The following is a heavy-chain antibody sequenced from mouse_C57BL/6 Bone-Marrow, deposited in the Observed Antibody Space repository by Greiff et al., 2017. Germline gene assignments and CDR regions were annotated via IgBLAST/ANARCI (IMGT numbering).Heavy chain of an antibody. J-gene: IGHJ1*03. CDR2: ISYDGSN. D-gene: IGHD1-1*01. CDR1: GYSITSGYY. V-gene: IGHV3-6*01. Sequence: EVQLQESGPGLVKPSQSLSLTCSVTGYSITSGYYWNWIRQFPGNKLEWMGYISYDGSNNYNPSLKNRISITRDTSKNQFFLKLNSVTTEDTATYYCARDLIITTVVATRYFDVWGTGTTVTVSS. CDR3: ARDLIITTVVATRYFDV.